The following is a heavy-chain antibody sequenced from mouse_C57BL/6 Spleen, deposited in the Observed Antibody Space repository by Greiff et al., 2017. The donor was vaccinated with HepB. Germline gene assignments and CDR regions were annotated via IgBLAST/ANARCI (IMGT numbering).Heavy chain of an antibody. J-gene: IGHJ3*01. Sequence: QVQLQQPGAELVKPGASVKMSCKASGYTFTSYWITWVKQRPGQGLEWIGDIYPGSGSTNYNEKFKSKVTLTVDTSSSTAYMQLSSLTSEDSAVYYCARSPDYYGSSYGFAYWGQGTLVTVSA. CDR3: ARSPDYYGSSYGFAY. D-gene: IGHD1-1*01. V-gene: IGHV1-55*01. CDR1: GYTFTSYW. CDR2: IYPGSGST.